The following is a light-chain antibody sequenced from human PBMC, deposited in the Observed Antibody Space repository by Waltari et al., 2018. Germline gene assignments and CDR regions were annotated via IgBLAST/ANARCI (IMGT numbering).Light chain of an antibody. CDR2: GAS. J-gene: IGKJ2*01. CDR1: QRQTKRY. V-gene: IGKV3-20*01. CDR3: QQYGSSILYT. Sequence: EVVLTQSPDTLSLSPGERATLSCRASQRQTKRYIAWYQQKPGQAPRLLIYGASSRAAGIPSRFSGSGSGTDFTLTISRLEPEDFAVYYCQQYGSSILYTFGQGTKLEI.